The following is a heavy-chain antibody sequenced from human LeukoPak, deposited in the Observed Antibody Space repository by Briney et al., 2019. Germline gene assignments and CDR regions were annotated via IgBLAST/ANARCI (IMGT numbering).Heavy chain of an antibody. J-gene: IGHJ4*02. D-gene: IGHD3-9*01. V-gene: IGHV4-59*01. CDR3: AGADYDILNGYYTFDY. CDR2: IYYSGST. CDR1: GGSLSSYY. Sequence: SETLSLTSTVYGGSLSSYYWSWIRQPPGKGLEWIGYIYYSGSTNYNPSLKSRVTISVDTSKNQFSLKLSSVTAADTAVYYCAGADYDILNGYYTFDYWGQGTLVTVSS.